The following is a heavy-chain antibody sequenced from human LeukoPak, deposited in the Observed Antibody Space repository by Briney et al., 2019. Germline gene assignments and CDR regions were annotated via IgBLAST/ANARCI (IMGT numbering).Heavy chain of an antibody. CDR1: GYNFPNYW. J-gene: IGHJ3*02. CDR3: ARSPVPATISGRAFDI. D-gene: IGHD2-2*02. CDR2: IYPSDFDT. Sequence: KTGESLKISCQGSGYNFPNYWIGWVRQMPGEGLEWMGTIYPSDFDTRYSPSFQGQVTISADKSISTAYLQLSSLKASDTAMYYCARSPVPATISGRAFDIWGQGTMVTVSS. V-gene: IGHV5-51*01.